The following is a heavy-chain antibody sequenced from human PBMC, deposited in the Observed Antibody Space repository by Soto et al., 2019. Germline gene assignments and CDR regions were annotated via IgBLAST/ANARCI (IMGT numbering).Heavy chain of an antibody. D-gene: IGHD6-13*01. V-gene: IGHV4-59*01. CDR3: ASSNIAAAGFYYYGMDV. CDR1: GGSISSYY. J-gene: IGHJ6*02. CDR2: IYYSGST. Sequence: SETLSLTCAVSGGSISSYYWSWIRQPPGKGLEWIGYIYYSGSTNYNPSLKSRVTISVDTSKNQFSLKLSSVTAADTAVYYCASSNIAAAGFYYYGMDVWGRGTTVT.